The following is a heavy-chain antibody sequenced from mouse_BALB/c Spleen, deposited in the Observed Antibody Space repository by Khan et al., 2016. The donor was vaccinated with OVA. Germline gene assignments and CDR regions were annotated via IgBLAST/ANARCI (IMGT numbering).Heavy chain of an antibody. CDR3: GRAGNGSFGY. CDR1: GYTFTDYN. V-gene: IGHV1S29*02. CDR2: IFPNNYGT. J-gene: IGHJ3*01. D-gene: IGHD1-2*01. Sequence: EVQLQESGPEVVNPGASVKISCKASGYTFTDYNMDWVKQSHGKSLEWIGYIFPNNYGTGYNQKFKTKATFTVDLSSRTVHMELSSLTSEDSAVYYCGRAGNGSFGYWGQGTLVTVSA.